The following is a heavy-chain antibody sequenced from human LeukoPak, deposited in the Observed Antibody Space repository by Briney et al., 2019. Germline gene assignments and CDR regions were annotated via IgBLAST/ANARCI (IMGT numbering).Heavy chain of an antibody. J-gene: IGHJ4*02. CDR2: IIAYNGNT. V-gene: IGHV1-18*01. CDR3: ARSDQWLVRPVDF. D-gene: IGHD6-19*01. Sequence: ASVKVSCKASGYTCTSDGISWVRQAPGQGLEWMGWIIAYNGNTNYAQKLQGRVTMTTDTSTSTASMEPRSLRSDDTALYSCARSDQWLVRPVDFWGQGTLVTVSS. CDR1: GYTCTSDG.